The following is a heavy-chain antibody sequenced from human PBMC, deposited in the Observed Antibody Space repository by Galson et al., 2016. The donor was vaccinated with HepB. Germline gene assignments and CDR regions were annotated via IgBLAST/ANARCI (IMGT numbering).Heavy chain of an antibody. D-gene: IGHD1-1*01. CDR2: INRDGSDT. V-gene: IGHV3-74*01. Sequence: SLRLSCAASGFTFNNYWMHWVRQAAGKGLVWVSRINRDGSDTSYADSAKGRFTISRDNAKNTLYLQMNSLRVEDSAVYYCARAPSMNWNAWFDPWGQGTLVTVSS. CDR3: ARAPSMNWNAWFDP. J-gene: IGHJ5*02. CDR1: GFTFNNYW.